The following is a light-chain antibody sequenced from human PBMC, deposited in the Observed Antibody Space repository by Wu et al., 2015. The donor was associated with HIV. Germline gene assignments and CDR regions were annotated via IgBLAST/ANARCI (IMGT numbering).Light chain of an antibody. CDR2: AAS. Sequence: DIQMTQSPSSLSASVGDRVTITCRASQSISSYLNWYQQKPGKAPKLLIYAASSLQSGVPSRFSGSGSGTDFTLTISSLQPEDFATYYCQQSYSTPLTFGPGTQSGYQT. CDR1: QSISSY. CDR3: QQSYSTPLT. V-gene: IGKV1-39*01. J-gene: IGKJ3*01.